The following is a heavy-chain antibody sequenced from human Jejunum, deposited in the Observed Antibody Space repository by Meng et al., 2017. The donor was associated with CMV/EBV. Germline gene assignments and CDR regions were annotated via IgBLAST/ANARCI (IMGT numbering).Heavy chain of an antibody. J-gene: IGHJ6*02. V-gene: IGHV3-21*01. CDR2: ISTSGNYI. CDR3: ARDRSRFGMDV. Sequence: CAGSGFSLSSDSMNWVRQAPGKGLEWVPSISTSGNYIYYGDSVKGRFTISRDNAKNSLFLQMNNLKAEDTAVYYCARDRSRFGMDVWGQGTTVTVSS. D-gene: IGHD2-2*01. CDR1: GFSLSSDS.